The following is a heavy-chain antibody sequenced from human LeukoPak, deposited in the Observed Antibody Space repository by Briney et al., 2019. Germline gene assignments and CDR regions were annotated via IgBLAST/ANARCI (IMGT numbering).Heavy chain of an antibody. D-gene: IGHD6-13*01. CDR1: GYSISSGYY. Sequence: SETLSLTCTVSGYSISSGYYWGWIRQPPGKGLEWIGSIYHSGSTYYNPSLKSRVTISVDTSKNQFSLKLSSVTAADTAVYYCARDGYSSSWYGVYYYMDVWGKGTTVTVSS. CDR2: IYHSGST. CDR3: ARDGYSSSWYGVYYYMDV. J-gene: IGHJ6*03. V-gene: IGHV4-38-2*02.